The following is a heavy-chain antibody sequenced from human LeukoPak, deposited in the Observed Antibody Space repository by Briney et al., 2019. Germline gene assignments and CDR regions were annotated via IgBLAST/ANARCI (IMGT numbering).Heavy chain of an antibody. CDR1: GGSISIYY. D-gene: IGHD6-13*01. CDR3: ARERSRSSVLPSIAAAQYNWFDP. V-gene: IGHV4-59*01. CDR2: IYYSGSN. J-gene: IGHJ5*02. Sequence: SETLSLTCTVSGGSISIYYWSWIRQPPGKGLEWIGYIYYSGSNNYNPSLKSRVTISVDTSKNQFSLKLSSVTAADTAVYYCARERSRSSVLPSIAAAQYNWFDPWGQGTLVTVSS.